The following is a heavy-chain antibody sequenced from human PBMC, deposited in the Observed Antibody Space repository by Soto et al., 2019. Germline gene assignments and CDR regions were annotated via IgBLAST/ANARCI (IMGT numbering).Heavy chain of an antibody. CDR1: GFTFSSYY. J-gene: IGHJ4*01. CDR2: VNEDGSEK. V-gene: IGHV3-7*01. Sequence: EVQLVESGGGLVQPGGSLRLSCAASGFTFSSYYMSWVRQAQGKGLEWVANVNEDGSEKYYVDSVKGRFTVSRDNDNKALYRQMNSLRAEDTAVYFCAKRGGAESNYWGHGTLVTDST. D-gene: IGHD1-26*01. CDR3: AKRGGAESNY.